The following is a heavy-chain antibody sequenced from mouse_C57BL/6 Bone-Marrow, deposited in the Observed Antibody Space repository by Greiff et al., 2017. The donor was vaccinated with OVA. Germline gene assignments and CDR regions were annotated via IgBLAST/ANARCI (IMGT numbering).Heavy chain of an antibody. D-gene: IGHD1-1*01. Sequence: QVQLQQPGAELVKPGASVKMSCKASGYTFTSYWITWVKQRPGQGLEWIGDIYPGSGSTNYNEKFKSKATLTVDTSSSTAYMQLSSLTSEDSAVYYSASGGYYGSSPVRYAMDYWGQGTSVTVSS. CDR2: IYPGSGST. V-gene: IGHV1-55*01. J-gene: IGHJ4*01. CDR3: ASGGYYGSSPVRYAMDY. CDR1: GYTFTSYW.